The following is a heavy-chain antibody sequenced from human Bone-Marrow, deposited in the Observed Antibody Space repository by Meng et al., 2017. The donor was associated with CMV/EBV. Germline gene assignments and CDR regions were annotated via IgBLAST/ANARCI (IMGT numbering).Heavy chain of an antibody. J-gene: IGHJ4*02. V-gene: IGHV4-34*01. CDR2: INHSGST. Sequence: FSGYYRSWIRQPPGKGLEWIGEINHSGSTNYNPSLKSRVTISVDTSKNQFSLKLSSVTAADTAVYYCARVLLHDFWSGYQSPLFDYWGQGTLVTVSS. D-gene: IGHD3-3*01. CDR3: ARVLLHDFWSGYQSPLFDY. CDR1: FSGYY.